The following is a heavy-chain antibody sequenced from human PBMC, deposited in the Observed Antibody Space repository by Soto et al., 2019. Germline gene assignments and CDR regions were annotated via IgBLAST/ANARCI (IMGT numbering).Heavy chain of an antibody. CDR1: GGTFSTYG. D-gene: IGHD1-26*01. V-gene: IGHV1-69*01. CDR3: AREGSGGNYKKSLDY. CDR2: IIPIFGTA. Sequence: SVKVSCEASGGTFSTYGISWVRQAPVQGLEWMGGIIPIFGTANYAQRFQGRVTISADVSTATAYMALSSLRSEDTAMYYCAREGSGGNYKKSLDYWGQGTLVTVSS. J-gene: IGHJ4*02.